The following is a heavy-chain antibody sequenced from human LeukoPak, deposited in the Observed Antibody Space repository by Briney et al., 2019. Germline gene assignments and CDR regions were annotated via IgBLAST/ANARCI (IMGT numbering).Heavy chain of an antibody. J-gene: IGHJ3*02. CDR2: ISSSSSTI. V-gene: IGHV3-48*01. Sequence: PGGSLRLSCAASGFTFSSYSMNWVRQAPGKGLEWVSYISSSSSTIYYADSVKGRFTISRDNAKNSLYLQMNSLRAEDTAVYYCARDYTTGAFDIWGQGTMVTVSS. CDR3: ARDYTTGAFDI. CDR1: GFTFSSYS. D-gene: IGHD3-9*01.